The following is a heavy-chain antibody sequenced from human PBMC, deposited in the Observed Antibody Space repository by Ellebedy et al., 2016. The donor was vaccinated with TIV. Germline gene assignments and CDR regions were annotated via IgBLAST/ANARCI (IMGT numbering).Heavy chain of an antibody. D-gene: IGHD3-22*01. CDR2: IIPILGIA. J-gene: IGHJ5*02. CDR3: ARDYYDSSGYYLGGSDNWFDP. Sequence: ASVKVSCKASGGTFGSYAISWVRQAPGQGLEWMGRIIPILGIANYAQKFQGRVTITADKSTSTAYMELSSLRSEDTAVYYCARDYYDSSGYYLGGSDNWFDPWGQGTLVTVSS. CDR1: GGTFGSYA. V-gene: IGHV1-69*04.